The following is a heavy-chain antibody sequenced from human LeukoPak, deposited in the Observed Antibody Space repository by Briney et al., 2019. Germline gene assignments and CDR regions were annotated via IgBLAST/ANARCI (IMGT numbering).Heavy chain of an antibody. CDR3: ARDPPSTSNWELDY. D-gene: IGHD7-27*01. V-gene: IGHV1-2*06. CDR2: INPNSGGT. J-gene: IGHJ4*02. CDR1: GYTFIDYY. Sequence: ASVKVSCKASGYTFIDYYIHWVRQAPGQGLEWMGRINPNSGGTNYAQNFQGRVTMTRDTSISTAYMELSRLRSDDTALYYCARDPPSTSNWELDYWGQGTLVIVSP.